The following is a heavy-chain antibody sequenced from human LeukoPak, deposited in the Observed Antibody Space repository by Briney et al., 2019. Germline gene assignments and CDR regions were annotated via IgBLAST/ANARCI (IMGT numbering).Heavy chain of an antibody. V-gene: IGHV3-30-3*01. J-gene: IGHJ4*02. CDR1: GFTFSSYA. D-gene: IGHD3-22*01. CDR2: ISYDGSNK. CDR3: ARERYYYDSSGSSFDY. Sequence: GGSLRLSCAASGFTFSSYAMHWVRQAPGKGLEWVAVISYDGSNKYYADSVKGRFTISRDNSKNTLYLQMNSLRAEDTAVYYCARERYYYDSSGSSFDYWGQGTLVTVSS.